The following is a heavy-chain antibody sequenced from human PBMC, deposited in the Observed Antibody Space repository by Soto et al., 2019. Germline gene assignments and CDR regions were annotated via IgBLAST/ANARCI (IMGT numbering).Heavy chain of an antibody. CDR2: ISAYNGNT. Sequence: QVQLVQSGAEVKKPGASVKVSCKASGYTFTSYGISWVRQAPGQGLEWMGWISAYNGNTNYAQKLQGRVTMTTDTSTSTAYMELRSLRSDDTAVYYCARDLFTGQAARPHHYYYGMDVWGQGTTVTVSS. V-gene: IGHV1-18*01. CDR1: GYTFTSYG. J-gene: IGHJ6*02. CDR3: ARDLFTGQAARPHHYYYGMDV. D-gene: IGHD6-6*01.